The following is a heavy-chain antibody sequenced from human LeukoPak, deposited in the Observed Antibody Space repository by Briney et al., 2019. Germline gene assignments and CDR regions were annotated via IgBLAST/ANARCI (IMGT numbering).Heavy chain of an antibody. D-gene: IGHD1-26*01. CDR2: IYYSGTT. Sequence: SETLSRTCTVSGGSISSYYWMWMRQRPGKGLVWIGYIYYSGTTNSNNSLNSRITTSVDTSKTPFSLQLSSVTAADTAVYYSARGRKRWELHYWGQGTLVTVSS. J-gene: IGHJ4*02. CDR1: GGSISSYY. V-gene: IGHV4-59*01. CDR3: ARGRKRWELHY.